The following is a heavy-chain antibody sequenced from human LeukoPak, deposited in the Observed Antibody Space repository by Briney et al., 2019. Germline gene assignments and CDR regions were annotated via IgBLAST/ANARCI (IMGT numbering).Heavy chain of an antibody. J-gene: IGHJ4*02. CDR1: GFTFSSYW. Sequence: GGSLRLSCAASGFTFSSYWMSWVRQAPGKGLEWVANINQDGSEKYYVDSVKGRFTISRDNAQNSLYLQMNSLRAEDTAVYYCARATWYGYYVDYWGQGTLVTVSS. V-gene: IGHV3-7*04. CDR2: INQDGSEK. D-gene: IGHD6-13*01. CDR3: ARATWYGYYVDY.